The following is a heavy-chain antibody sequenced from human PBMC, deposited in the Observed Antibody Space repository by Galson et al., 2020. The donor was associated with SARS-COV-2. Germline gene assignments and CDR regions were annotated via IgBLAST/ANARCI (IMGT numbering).Heavy chain of an antibody. CDR2: ISSNGGST. CDR1: GFTFSSYA. V-gene: IGHV3-64D*08. Sequence: GESLKISCSASGFTFSSYAMHWVRQAPGKGLEYVSAISSNGGSTYYADSVKGRFTISRDNSKNTLYLQMSSLRAEDTAVYYCVKGSGRIAARQGKYFDYWGQGTLVTVSS. D-gene: IGHD6-6*01. J-gene: IGHJ4*02. CDR3: VKGSGRIAARQGKYFDY.